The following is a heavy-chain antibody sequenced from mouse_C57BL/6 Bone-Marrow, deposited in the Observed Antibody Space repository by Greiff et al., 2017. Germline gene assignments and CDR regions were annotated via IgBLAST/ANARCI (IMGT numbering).Heavy chain of an antibody. CDR3: TVYYGNYLFAY. Sequence: DVQLQESGGGLVQPGGSMKLSCVASGFTFSNYWMNWVSQSPEKGLEWVAQIRLKADNYATQYAGSVKGRLTISRDDAKSSVYLQMRNLRAEDTGIYSSTVYYGNYLFAYWGQGTLVTVSA. CDR1: GFTFSNYW. D-gene: IGHD2-1*01. CDR2: IRLKADNYAT. V-gene: IGHV6-3*01. J-gene: IGHJ3*01.